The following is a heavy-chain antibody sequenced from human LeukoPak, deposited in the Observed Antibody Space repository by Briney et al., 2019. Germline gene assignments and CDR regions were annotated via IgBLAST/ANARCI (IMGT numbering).Heavy chain of an antibody. CDR2: IYPGDSHT. CDR1: GYSFSSYW. CDR3: ARRVDSGKAFDY. D-gene: IGHD1-26*01. Sequence: GESLKISCQGSGYSFSSYWINWVRQMPGKGLEWVGIIYPGDSHTRYSPSFQGQVIISVDKSISTAYLQWSSLKASDTAMYYCARRVDSGKAFDYWGQGTLVTVSS. V-gene: IGHV5-51*01. J-gene: IGHJ4*02.